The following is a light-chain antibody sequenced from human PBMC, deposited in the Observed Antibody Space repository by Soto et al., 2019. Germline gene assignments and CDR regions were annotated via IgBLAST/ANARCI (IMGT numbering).Light chain of an antibody. J-gene: IGKJ5*01. Sequence: DVQITQWTSSLSASVVDRVTITCRASQSISSYLNLYQQKPGKAPKLLIYAASSLQSGVPSRFSGSGPGTDFTLTISSLQPEDFATYYCQQSYSTPYTFGQGTRLEIK. V-gene: IGKV1-39*01. CDR2: AAS. CDR3: QQSYSTPYT. CDR1: QSISSY.